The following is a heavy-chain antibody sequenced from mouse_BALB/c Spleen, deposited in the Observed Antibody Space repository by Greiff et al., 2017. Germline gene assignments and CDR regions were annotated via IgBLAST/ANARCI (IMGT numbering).Heavy chain of an antibody. Sequence: EVKLMESGPSLVKPSQTLSLTCSVTGDSITSGYWNWIRKFPGNKLEYMGYISYSGSTYYNPSLKSRISITRDTSKNQYYLQLNSVTTEDTATYYCARKELGGADAMDYWGQGTSVTVSS. V-gene: IGHV3-8*02. CDR2: ISYSGST. J-gene: IGHJ4*01. CDR1: GDSITSGY. CDR3: ARKELGGADAMDY.